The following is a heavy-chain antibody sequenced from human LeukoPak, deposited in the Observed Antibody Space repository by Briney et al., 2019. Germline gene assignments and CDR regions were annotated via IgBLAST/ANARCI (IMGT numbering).Heavy chain of an antibody. CDR3: AKLPSPYYYGSGSWDLDY. CDR1: GFTFSSYA. Sequence: GGSLRLSCAASGFTFSSYAMHWVRQAPGKGLEWVAVISYDGSNKYYADSVKGRFTISRDNSKNTLYLQMNSLRAEDTAVYYCAKLPSPYYYGSGSWDLDYWGQGTLVTVSS. V-gene: IGHV3-30-3*02. D-gene: IGHD3-10*01. J-gene: IGHJ4*02. CDR2: ISYDGSNK.